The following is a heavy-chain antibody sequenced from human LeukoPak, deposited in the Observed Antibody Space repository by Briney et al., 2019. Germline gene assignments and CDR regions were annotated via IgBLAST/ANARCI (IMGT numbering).Heavy chain of an antibody. CDR2: MNPNSGNT. V-gene: IGHV1-8*03. D-gene: IGHD6-6*01. J-gene: IGHJ4*02. CDR3: ARDRSYSSSSGFAGLPALDY. CDR1: GYTFTSYD. Sequence: ASVKVSCKASGYTFTSYDINWVRQATGQGLEWMGWMNPNSGNTGYVQKFQGRVTITRNTSISTAYMELSSLRSEDTAVYYCARDRSYSSSSGFAGLPALDYWGQGTLVTVSS.